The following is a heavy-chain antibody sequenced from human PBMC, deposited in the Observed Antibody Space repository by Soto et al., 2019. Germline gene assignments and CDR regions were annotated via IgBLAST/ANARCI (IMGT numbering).Heavy chain of an antibody. V-gene: IGHV4-34*01. D-gene: IGHD3-3*01. J-gene: IGHJ5*02. CDR3: ASIPVDTYYDFWRADR. CDR1: GGSFIGYY. CDR2: INHSGST. Sequence: SETLSLTCAVYGGSFIGYYWSWILQPPGKGLEWIGEINHSGSTNYNPSLKSRVTISVDTSKNQFSLKLSSVTAADTAVYYCASIPVDTYYDFWRADRWGQGSLVTVSS.